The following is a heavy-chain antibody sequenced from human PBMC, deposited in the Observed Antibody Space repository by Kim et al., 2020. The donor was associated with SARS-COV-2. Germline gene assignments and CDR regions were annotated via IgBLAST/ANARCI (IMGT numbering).Heavy chain of an antibody. CDR3: TTEYGGSAASYYYGMDV. V-gene: IGHV3-15*01. D-gene: IGHD1-26*01. Sequence: GGSLRLSCAASGFTFSNAWMSWVRQAPGKGLEWVGRIKSKTDGGTTDYAAPVKGRFTISRDYSKNTLYLQMNSLKTEDTAVYYCTTEYGGSAASYYYGMDVWGQGTTVTVSS. CDR1: GFTFSNAW. J-gene: IGHJ6*02. CDR2: IKSKTDGGTT.